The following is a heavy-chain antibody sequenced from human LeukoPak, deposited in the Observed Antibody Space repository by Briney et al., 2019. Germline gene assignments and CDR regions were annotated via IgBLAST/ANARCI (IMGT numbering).Heavy chain of an antibody. CDR1: GGSLSNYY. J-gene: IGHJ4*02. D-gene: IGHD5-24*01. V-gene: IGHV4-59*01. Sequence: SETLSLTCTVSGGSLSNYYWSWIRQPPGKGLEWIGYIDYSGSTNYNPSLKSRVTISVDTSKNQFSLKLSSVTAADTAVYYCARGGYNIWEYYFGYWGQGTLVTVSS. CDR3: ARGGYNIWEYYFGY. CDR2: IDYSGST.